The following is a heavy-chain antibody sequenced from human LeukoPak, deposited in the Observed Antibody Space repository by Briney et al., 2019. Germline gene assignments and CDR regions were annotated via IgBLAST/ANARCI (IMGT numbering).Heavy chain of an antibody. CDR2: IYYGENT. D-gene: IGHD3-22*01. CDR1: GGSISSGPYY. CDR3: ARRDDSSGYHKIFDY. V-gene: IGHV4-39*01. Sequence: PSETLSLTCTVSGGSISSGPYYWGCIRQPPGKGLEWIGNIYYGENTYYNPSLKSRVTISIDTSKNQFYLKLSSLTAADTAVYYCARRDDSSGYHKIFDYWGPGTLVTVSS. J-gene: IGHJ4*02.